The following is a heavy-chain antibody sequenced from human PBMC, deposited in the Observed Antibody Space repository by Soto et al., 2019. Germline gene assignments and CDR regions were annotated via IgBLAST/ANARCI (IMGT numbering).Heavy chain of an antibody. CDR1: GASISSSDYY. J-gene: IGHJ4*02. CDR3: ARGHRPHCGGDCKILDY. CDR2: IHYSGST. Sequence: PSETLSLTCTVSGASISSSDYYWSWIRQPPGKGLEWIGYIHYSGSTFYNPSLKSRVTISLDTSKNQFSLKLSSVTAADTAVYYCARGHRPHCGGDCKILDYWGQGTLVTVSS. V-gene: IGHV4-30-4*01. D-gene: IGHD2-21*01.